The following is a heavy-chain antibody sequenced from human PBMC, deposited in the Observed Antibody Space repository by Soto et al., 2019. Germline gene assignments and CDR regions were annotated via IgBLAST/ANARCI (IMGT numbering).Heavy chain of an antibody. CDR1: GFTFSSCG. CDR2: ISGSSDTI. Sequence: EVQLVESGGGLVQPGGSLRVSCAASGFTFSSCGMNWVRQSPGKGLEWVSYISGSSDTIYYADSVKGRFTISRDNAKNALYMQMTSLRDEDTAVYYCARCRGNSCAAYGVDVWGQGATVAFSS. J-gene: IGHJ6*02. D-gene: IGHD2-15*01. V-gene: IGHV3-48*02. CDR3: ARCRGNSCAAYGVDV.